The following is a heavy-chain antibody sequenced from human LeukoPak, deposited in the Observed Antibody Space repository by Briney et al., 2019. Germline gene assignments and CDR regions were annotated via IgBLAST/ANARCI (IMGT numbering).Heavy chain of an antibody. CDR2: ISSGSSTI. D-gene: IGHD3-22*01. J-gene: IGHJ4*02. CDR1: GFTFSNYY. Sequence: GGSLRLSCIASGFTFSNYYMTWIRQAPGKGLEWVSYISSGSSTIYYADSVKGRFTISRDNAQRSLFLQMNSLRAEDTAVYFCARYYSGTSGHYSDYWGQGTLVTVSS. CDR3: ARYYSGTSGHYSDY. V-gene: IGHV3-11*04.